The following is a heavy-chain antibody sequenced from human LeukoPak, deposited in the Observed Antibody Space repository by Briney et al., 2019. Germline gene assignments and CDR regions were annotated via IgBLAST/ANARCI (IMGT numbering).Heavy chain of an antibody. CDR1: GYTFTGYY. J-gene: IGHJ3*02. V-gene: IGHV1-2*06. D-gene: IGHD3-22*01. Sequence: ASVKVSCKASGYTFTGYYMHWVRQAPGQGLEWMGRINPNSGGTDYAQKFQGRVTMTRDTSTSTVYMELSSLRSEDTAVYYCATDSSGYYRDAFDIWGQGTMATVSS. CDR2: INPNSGGT. CDR3: ATDSSGYYRDAFDI.